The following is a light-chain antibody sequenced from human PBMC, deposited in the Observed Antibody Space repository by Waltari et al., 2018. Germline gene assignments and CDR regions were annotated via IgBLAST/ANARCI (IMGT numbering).Light chain of an antibody. CDR3: TSYAGSNILV. V-gene: IGLV2-8*01. CDR2: EVS. J-gene: IGLJ2*01. CDR1: SSDVGGHKF. Sequence: QSALTQPPSASGSPGQSVTISCTGTSSDVGGHKFVPWYQQHPGKVPKLMIHEVSKRPSGVPDRFSGSKSGDTASLTVSGLQAEDGADYYCTSYAGSNILVFGGGTKLTVL.